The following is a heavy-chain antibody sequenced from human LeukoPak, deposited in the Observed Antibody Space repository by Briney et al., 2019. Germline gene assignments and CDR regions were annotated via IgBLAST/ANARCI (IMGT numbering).Heavy chain of an antibody. CDR2: INHSGST. CDR1: GGSFSGYY. J-gene: IGHJ5*02. D-gene: IGHD6-19*01. Sequence: NPSETLSLTCAVYGGSFSGYYWSWIRQPPGKGLEWIGEINHSGSTNYDPSLKSRVTISVDTSKNQFSLKLSSVTAADTAVYYCARLFEQWLYNWFDPWGQGTLVTVSS. CDR3: ARLFEQWLYNWFDP. V-gene: IGHV4-34*01.